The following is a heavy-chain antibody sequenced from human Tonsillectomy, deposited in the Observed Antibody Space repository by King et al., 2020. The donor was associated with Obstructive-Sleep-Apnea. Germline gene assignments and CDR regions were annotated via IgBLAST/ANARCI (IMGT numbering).Heavy chain of an antibody. V-gene: IGHV3-73*01. CDR3: TRPIAVAGHNWFDP. CDR1: GFTFSGSA. D-gene: IGHD6-19*01. J-gene: IGHJ5*02. Sequence: VQLVESGGGLVQPGGSLKLSCAASGFTFSGSAMHWVRQASGNGLEWVGRIRSKANSYATAYAASVKGRFTISRDDSKNTAYLQMNSLKTEDTAVYYCTRPIAVAGHNWFDPWGQGTLVTVSS. CDR2: IRSKANSYAT.